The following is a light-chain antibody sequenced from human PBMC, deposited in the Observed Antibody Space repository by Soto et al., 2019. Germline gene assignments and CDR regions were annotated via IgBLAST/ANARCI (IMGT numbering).Light chain of an antibody. Sequence: DIHMTQSPSSLSASVGDRVTITCRASQSISSYLNWYQQKPGKAPKLLIYAASSLQSGVPSRFSGSGSGAEFTLTISSLQPEDFATYYCQQLDSYPLTFGGGTKVDI. CDR3: QQLDSYPLT. V-gene: IGKV1-9*01. J-gene: IGKJ4*01. CDR2: AAS. CDR1: QSISSY.